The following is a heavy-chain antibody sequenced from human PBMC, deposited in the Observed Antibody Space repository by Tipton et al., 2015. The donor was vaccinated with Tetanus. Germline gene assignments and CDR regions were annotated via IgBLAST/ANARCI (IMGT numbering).Heavy chain of an antibody. Sequence: TLSLTCAVYGGSFSGYYWSWIRQPPGKGLEWIGEINHSGSTNYNPSLKSRVTISVDTSKNQFSLQLRSMTAADSAVYYCARGWPISARPGNFDCWGQGTLVTVSS. CDR1: GGSFSGYY. D-gene: IGHD6-6*01. J-gene: IGHJ4*02. V-gene: IGHV4-34*01. CDR3: ARGWPISARPGNFDC. CDR2: INHSGST.